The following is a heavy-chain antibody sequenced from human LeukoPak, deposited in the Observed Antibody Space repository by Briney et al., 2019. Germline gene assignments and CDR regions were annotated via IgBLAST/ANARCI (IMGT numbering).Heavy chain of an antibody. V-gene: IGHV4-61*02. CDR3: ASENMVRGVNYYYMDV. CDR1: GGSISSSNYY. D-gene: IGHD3-10*01. CDR2: IYTSGST. J-gene: IGHJ6*03. Sequence: PSETLSLTCTVSGGSISSSNYYWSWIRQPAGKGLEWIGRIYTSGSTNYNPSLKSRVTMSVDTSKNQFSLKLSSVTAADTAVYYCASENMVRGVNYYYMDVWGKGTTVTISS.